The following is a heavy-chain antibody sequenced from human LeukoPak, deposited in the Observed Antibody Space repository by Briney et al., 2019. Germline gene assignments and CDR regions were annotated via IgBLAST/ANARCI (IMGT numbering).Heavy chain of an antibody. CDR1: GFTFSSYG. CDR2: ISSSSSTI. CDR3: AREERRGYMDV. D-gene: IGHD1-1*01. J-gene: IGHJ6*03. V-gene: IGHV3-48*01. Sequence: GGSLRLSCAASGFTFSSYGMTWVRQAPGKGLEWVSYISSSSSTIYYADSVKGRFTISRDNAKNSLYLQLNSLRAEDTAVYYCAREERRGYMDVWGKGTAVTISS.